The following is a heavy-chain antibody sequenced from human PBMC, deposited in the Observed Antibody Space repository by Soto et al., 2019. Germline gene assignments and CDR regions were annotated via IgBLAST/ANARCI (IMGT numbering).Heavy chain of an antibody. V-gene: IGHV4-39*01. CDR1: GVSISSSSYY. D-gene: IGHD4-17*01. Sequence: SETLSLTCTVSGVSISSSSYYWGWIRQPPGKGLEWIGSIYYSGSTYYNPSLKSRVTISVDTSKNQFSLKLSSVTAADTAVYYCASLYGDYDYWGQGALVTVSS. CDR2: IYYSGST. J-gene: IGHJ4*02. CDR3: ASLYGDYDY.